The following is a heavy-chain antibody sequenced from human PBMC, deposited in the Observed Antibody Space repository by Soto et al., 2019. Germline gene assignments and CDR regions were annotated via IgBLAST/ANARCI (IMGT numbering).Heavy chain of an antibody. CDR3: ARVSYCGGDCSSCDGFDI. Sequence: GGSLRLSCAASGFTFSSYSMSWVRQVPGMGLEWVSYISSGSTTAYYADSVKGRFTISRANAKNSLYLQMNSLRHEDTAVYYCARVSYCGGDCSSCDGFDIWGQGTMVTVSS. CDR2: ISSGSTTA. J-gene: IGHJ3*02. D-gene: IGHD2-21*02. V-gene: IGHV3-48*02. CDR1: GFTFSSYS.